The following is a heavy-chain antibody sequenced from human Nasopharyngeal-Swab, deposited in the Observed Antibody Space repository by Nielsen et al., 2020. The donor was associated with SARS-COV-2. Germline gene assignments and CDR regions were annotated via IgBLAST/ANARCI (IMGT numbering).Heavy chain of an antibody. D-gene: IGHD3-3*01. CDR3: ARRDYDFWSGFNGYYYGMDV. Sequence: SETLSLTCAVYGSSFNGYYWGWIRQPPGKGLEWIGSIYYSGSTYYNPSLKSRVTISVDTSKNQFSLKLSSVTAADTAVYYCARRDYDFWSGFNGYYYGMDVWGQGTTVTVSS. V-gene: IGHV4-39*01. CDR1: GSSFNGYY. CDR2: IYYSGST. J-gene: IGHJ6*02.